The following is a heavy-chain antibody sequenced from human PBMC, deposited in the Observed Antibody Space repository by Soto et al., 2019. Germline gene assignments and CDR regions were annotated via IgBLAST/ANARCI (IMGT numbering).Heavy chain of an antibody. D-gene: IGHD1-1*01. V-gene: IGHV3-30-3*01. Sequence: QVKLVESGGGVVQPGRSLRLSCAASGFTFSNNAMDWVRQAPGKGLEWVAVISYDGSNKYIAESVKGRFTISRDNSKNTLFLQMNSLRAEDTAVYYFARGTTTSAFSAMDVWGQGTTVTVSS. CDR1: GFTFSNNA. J-gene: IGHJ6*02. CDR3: ARGTTTSAFSAMDV. CDR2: ISYDGSNK.